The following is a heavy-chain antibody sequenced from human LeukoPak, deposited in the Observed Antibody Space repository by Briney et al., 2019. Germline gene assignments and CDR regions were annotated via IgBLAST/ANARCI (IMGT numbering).Heavy chain of an antibody. J-gene: IGHJ6*04. D-gene: IGHD3-10*01. CDR3: ARRPRYYYGSGSSDYYYYGMDV. V-gene: IGHV3-48*03. Sequence: IYYADSVKGRFTISRDNAKNSLYLQMNSLRAEDTAVYYCARRPRYYYGSGSSDYYYYGMDVWGKGTTVTVSS. CDR2: I.